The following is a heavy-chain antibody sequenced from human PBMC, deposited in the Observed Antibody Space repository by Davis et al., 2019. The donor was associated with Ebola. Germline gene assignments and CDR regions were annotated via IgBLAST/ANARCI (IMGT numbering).Heavy chain of an antibody. J-gene: IGHJ4*02. CDR2: IYSGGST. CDR3: ARTYHIAARIV. D-gene: IGHD6-6*01. Sequence: GESLKISCAASGLTVSSNYMSWVRQAPGKGLEWVSVIYSGGSTYYADSVKGRFTISRDNSKNTLYLQMNSLRAEDTAVYYCARTYHIAARIVWGQGTLVTVSS. CDR1: GLTVSSNY. V-gene: IGHV3-53*01.